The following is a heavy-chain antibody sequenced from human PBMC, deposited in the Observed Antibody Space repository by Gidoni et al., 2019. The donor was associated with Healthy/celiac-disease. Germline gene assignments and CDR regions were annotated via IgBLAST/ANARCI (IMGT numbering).Heavy chain of an antibody. D-gene: IGHD2-15*01. CDR3: GRSSHKGAFDI. J-gene: IGHJ3*02. CDR2: IIPIFGTA. Sequence: HVQLVQSGAEVKKPGSSVKCSCKASGGNFSSYAISWVRQAPGQGLEWMGGIIPIFGTANYAQKFQSRVTITADESTSTAYMELSRLRSEDTAVYYCGRSSHKGAFDIWGQGTMVTVSS. CDR1: GGNFSSYA. V-gene: IGHV1-69*01.